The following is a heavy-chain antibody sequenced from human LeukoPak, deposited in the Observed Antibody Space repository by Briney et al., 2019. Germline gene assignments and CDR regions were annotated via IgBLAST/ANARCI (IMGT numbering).Heavy chain of an antibody. Sequence: GASVKVSCKASGYTFTSYYMHWVRQAPGQGLEWMGWINPNSGGTNYAQKFQGWVTMTRDTSISTAYMELSRLRSDDTAVYYCARGYCSSTSCSADCYYYYYGMDVWGQGTTVTVSS. CDR2: INPNSGGT. D-gene: IGHD2-2*01. V-gene: IGHV1-2*04. J-gene: IGHJ6*02. CDR1: GYTFTSYY. CDR3: ARGYCSSTSCSADCYYYYYGMDV.